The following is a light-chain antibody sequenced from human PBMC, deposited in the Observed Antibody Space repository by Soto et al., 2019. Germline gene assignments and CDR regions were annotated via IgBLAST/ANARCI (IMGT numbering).Light chain of an antibody. CDR3: QQSYSTPRLT. CDR1: QSISSY. J-gene: IGKJ4*01. Sequence: DIQMTQSPSSLSAPVGDRVTITCRASQSISSYLNWYQQKPGKAPKLLIDTASSLQSGVPSRFSGSGSGTDFSLTISSLQPEDFATYYCQQSYSTPRLTFGGGTKVEIK. CDR2: TAS. V-gene: IGKV1-39*01.